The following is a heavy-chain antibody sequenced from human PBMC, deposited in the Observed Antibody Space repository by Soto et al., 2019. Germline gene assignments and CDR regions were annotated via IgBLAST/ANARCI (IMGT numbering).Heavy chain of an antibody. V-gene: IGHV3-30*18. J-gene: IGHJ4*02. CDR2: ISYDGSNK. CDR3: AKDWGFGGVIGHFDY. CDR1: GFTFSSYG. D-gene: IGHD3-16*02. Sequence: PGGSLRLSCAASGFTFSSYGMHWVRQAPGKGLEWVAVISYDGSNKYYADSVKGRFTISRDNSKNTLYLQMNSLRAEDTAVYYCAKDWGFGGVIGHFDYWGQGTLVTVSS.